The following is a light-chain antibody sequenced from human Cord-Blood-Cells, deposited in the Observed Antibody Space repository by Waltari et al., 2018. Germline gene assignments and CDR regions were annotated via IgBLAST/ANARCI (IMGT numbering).Light chain of an antibody. J-gene: IGKJ3*01. CDR2: GAS. Sequence: EIVLTQSPGTLSLSPGGRATLSCRASQRVSSSYLAWYQQKPGQAPRLLIYGASSRATGIPDRFSGSGSGTDFTLTISRLEPEDFAVYYCQQYGSSPFTFGPGTKVDIK. CDR3: QQYGSSPFT. V-gene: IGKV3-20*01. CDR1: QRVSSSY.